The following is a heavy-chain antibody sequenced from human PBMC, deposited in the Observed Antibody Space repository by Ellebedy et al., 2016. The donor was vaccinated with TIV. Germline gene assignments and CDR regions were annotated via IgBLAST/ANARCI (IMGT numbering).Heavy chain of an antibody. V-gene: IGHV1-3*01. CDR2: INAGNGKT. CDR1: GYTFSNYA. J-gene: IGHJ6*02. CDR3: ASPLRGYSSSHTPGYYGMDV. D-gene: IGHD6-6*01. Sequence: ASVKVSCKASGYTFSNYAIHWVRQAPGQRLEWMGWINAGNGKTKYSRNFQARVTFTRDTSASTAYMELSSLRSEDTAVDYCASPLRGYSSSHTPGYYGMDVWGQGTTVTVSS.